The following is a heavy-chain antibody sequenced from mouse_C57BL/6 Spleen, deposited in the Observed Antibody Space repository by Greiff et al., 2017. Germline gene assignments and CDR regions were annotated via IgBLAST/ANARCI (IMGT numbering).Heavy chain of an antibody. CDR1: GFTFSDYY. CDR2: INYDGSST. V-gene: IGHV5-16*01. D-gene: IGHD2-12*01. CDR3: ARDYDWLDY. J-gene: IGHJ2*01. Sequence: EVKLVESEGGLVQPGSSMKLSCTASGFTFSDYYMAWVRQVPEKGLEWVANINYDGSSTYYLDSLKSRFIISRDNAKNILYLQMSSLKSEDTATYYCARDYDWLDYWGQGTTLTVSS.